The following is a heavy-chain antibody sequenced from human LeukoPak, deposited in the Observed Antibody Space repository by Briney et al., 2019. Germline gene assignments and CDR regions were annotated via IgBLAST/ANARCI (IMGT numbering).Heavy chain of an antibody. D-gene: IGHD2-2*01. CDR1: GGSISSSSYY. CDR3: ARVPAAATYYYYMDV. Sequence: PSETLSLTCTVSGGSISSSSYYWGWIRQPPGKGLEWIVSIYYSGSTYYNPSLKSRITISVDTSKNQFSLKLSSVTAADTAVYYCARVPAAATYYYYMDVWGKGTTVTVSS. CDR2: IYYSGST. J-gene: IGHJ6*03. V-gene: IGHV4-39*07.